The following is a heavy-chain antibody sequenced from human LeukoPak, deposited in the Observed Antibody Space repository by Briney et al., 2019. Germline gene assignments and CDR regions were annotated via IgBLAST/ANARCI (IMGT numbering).Heavy chain of an antibody. CDR3: ASGGYSYGYPEYYFDY. CDR1: GYTFTSYG. CDR2: ISPYNGNT. Sequence: ASVKVSCKAFGYTFTSYGISWVRQAPGQGLEWMGWISPYNGNTNYAQKLQGRVTMTTDTSTSTAYMELSRLRSDDTAVYYCASGGYSYGYPEYYFDYWGQGTLVTVSS. V-gene: IGHV1-18*01. D-gene: IGHD5-18*01. J-gene: IGHJ4*02.